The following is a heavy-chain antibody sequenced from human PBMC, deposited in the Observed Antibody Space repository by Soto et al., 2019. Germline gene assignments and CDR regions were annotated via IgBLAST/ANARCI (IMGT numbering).Heavy chain of an antibody. CDR3: ARGPIYDESPGYSLYYYHGMDV. CDR2: ITTYNGKT. J-gene: IGHJ6*04. CDR1: GYTFTTYG. V-gene: IGHV1-18*01. D-gene: IGHD3-22*01. Sequence: QVQLVQSGGAVKKPGASVKVSCKASGYTFTTYGISWVRQAPGQGLEWMGCITTYNGKTIYAQKFQGRVTMTTDTYTSTCYMEMRGLRYDDKAAYYCARGPIYDESPGYSLYYYHGMDVWGKGTTGTVTS.